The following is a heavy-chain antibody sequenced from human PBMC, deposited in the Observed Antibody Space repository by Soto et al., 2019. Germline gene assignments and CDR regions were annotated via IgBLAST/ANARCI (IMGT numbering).Heavy chain of an antibody. Sequence: GASVRVSCKVSGYTLTELSMHWVRQAPGKGLEWMGGFDPEDGETIYAQKFQGRVTMTEDTSTDTAYMELSSLRSEDTAVYYCTVPDSSGGRCYHPYDDFDIWGQGTMITVSS. D-gene: IGHD2-15*01. V-gene: IGHV1-24*01. CDR1: GYTLTELS. CDR2: FDPEDGET. CDR3: TVPDSSGGRCYHPYDDFDI. J-gene: IGHJ3*02.